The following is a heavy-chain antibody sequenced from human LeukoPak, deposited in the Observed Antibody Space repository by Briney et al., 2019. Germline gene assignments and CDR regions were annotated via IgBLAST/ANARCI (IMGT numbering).Heavy chain of an antibody. Sequence: SETLSLTCTVSGYSISSGYYWGWIRQPPGKGLERIGSIYHSGSTYYNPSLKSRVTISVDTSKNQFSLKLSSVTAADTAVYYCASGDGYNYRYWGQGTLVTVSS. CDR1: GYSISSGYY. D-gene: IGHD5-24*01. CDR3: ASGDGYNYRY. V-gene: IGHV4-38-2*02. J-gene: IGHJ4*02. CDR2: IYHSGST.